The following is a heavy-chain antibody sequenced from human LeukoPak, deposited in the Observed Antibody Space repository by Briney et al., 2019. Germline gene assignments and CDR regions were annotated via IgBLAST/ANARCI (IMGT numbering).Heavy chain of an antibody. J-gene: IGHJ3*02. Sequence: GGSLRLSCAASGFTFSSYSMNWVRQAPGKGLEWVSSISSSSSYIYYADSVKGRFTISRDNAKNLLYLQMNSLRAEDTAVYYCARGPHSMVRGVNAFDIWGQGTMVTVSS. D-gene: IGHD3-10*01. V-gene: IGHV3-21*01. CDR3: ARGPHSMVRGVNAFDI. CDR2: ISSSSSYI. CDR1: GFTFSSYS.